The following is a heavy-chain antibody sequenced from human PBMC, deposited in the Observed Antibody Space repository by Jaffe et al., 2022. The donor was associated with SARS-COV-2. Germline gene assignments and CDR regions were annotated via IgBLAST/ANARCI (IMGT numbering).Heavy chain of an antibody. CDR3: ARQVDYDILTIYYRCYFDY. CDR1: GGSISSGSYY. Sequence: QLQLQESGPGLVKPSETLSLTCTVSGGSISSGSYYWGWIRQPPGKGLEWIGSIYYSGSTYYTPSLKSRVTISVDTSKNQFSLKLSSVTAADTAVYYCARQVDYDILTIYYRCYFDYWGQGTLVTVSS. V-gene: IGHV4-39*01. D-gene: IGHD3-9*01. J-gene: IGHJ4*02. CDR2: IYYSGST.